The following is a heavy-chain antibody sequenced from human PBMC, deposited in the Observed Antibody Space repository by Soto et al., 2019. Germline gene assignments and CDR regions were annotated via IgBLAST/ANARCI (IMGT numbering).Heavy chain of an antibody. CDR2: INAGNGNT. CDR1: GYTFTSYA. J-gene: IGHJ4*02. Sequence: SVKVSCKASGYTFTSYAMHWARQAPGQRLEWMGWINAGNGNTKYSQKFQGRVTITRDTSASTAYMELSSLRSEDTAVYYCARSIVVVTALDYWGQGTLVTVSS. V-gene: IGHV1-3*01. CDR3: ARSIVVVTALDY. D-gene: IGHD2-21*02.